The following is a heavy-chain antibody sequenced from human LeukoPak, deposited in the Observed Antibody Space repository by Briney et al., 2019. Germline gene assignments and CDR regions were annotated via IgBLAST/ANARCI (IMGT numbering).Heavy chain of an antibody. J-gene: IGHJ5*02. CDR1: GYTFTSYD. Sequence: ASVKVSCKASGYTFTSYDFNWVRQATGQRPEWMGWMNPNSGNTGYAQKFQGRVTMTRNTSISTAYMELSSLRSEDTAVYYCARGPRYFDWLHYFLPWGQGTLVTVSS. D-gene: IGHD3-9*01. CDR2: MNPNSGNT. CDR3: ARGPRYFDWLHYFLP. V-gene: IGHV1-8*01.